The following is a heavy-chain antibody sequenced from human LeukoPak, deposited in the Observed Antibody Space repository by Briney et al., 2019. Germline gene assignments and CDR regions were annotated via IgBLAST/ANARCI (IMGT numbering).Heavy chain of an antibody. Sequence: SVKVSCKASGGTFSSYAISWVRQAPGQGLEWMGGIIPIFGTANYAQKFQGRVTITTDESTSTAYMELSSLRSEDTAVYYCARAGGAHLVHNRFDPWGQGTLVTVSS. D-gene: IGHD3-10*01. V-gene: IGHV1-69*05. CDR2: IIPIFGTA. J-gene: IGHJ5*02. CDR3: ARAGGAHLVHNRFDP. CDR1: GGTFSSYA.